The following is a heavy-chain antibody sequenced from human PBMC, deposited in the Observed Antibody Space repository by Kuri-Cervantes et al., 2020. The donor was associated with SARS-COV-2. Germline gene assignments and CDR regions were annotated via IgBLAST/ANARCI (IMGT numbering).Heavy chain of an antibody. CDR3: VRVDCSAGTCYRRSFDY. D-gene: IGHD2-15*01. V-gene: IGHV4-39*01. J-gene: IGHJ4*02. Sequence: GSLRLSCTVSGDSITNYYLTWIRQPPGQGLEWIGSIYYSGSTYYNPSLNSRVTISVDTSKNQFSLKLTSVTAADTAVYRCVRVDCSAGTCYRRSFDYWGRGTLVTVSS. CDR2: IYYSGST. CDR1: GDSITNYY.